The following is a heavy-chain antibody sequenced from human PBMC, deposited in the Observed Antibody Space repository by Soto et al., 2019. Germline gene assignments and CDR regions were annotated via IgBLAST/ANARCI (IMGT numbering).Heavy chain of an antibody. Sequence: GESLKISCKGSGYSFTSYWIGWVRQMPGKGLEWMGIIYPGDSDTRYSPSFQGQVTISADKSLSTASLEWDSLKASDTAMYYGAGREERGSYSALGNTYYYYGMDVWGQGTTVTVSS. CDR2: IYPGDSDT. CDR3: AGREERGSYSALGNTYYYYGMDV. D-gene: IGHD3-10*01. J-gene: IGHJ6*02. V-gene: IGHV5-51*01. CDR1: GYSFTSYW.